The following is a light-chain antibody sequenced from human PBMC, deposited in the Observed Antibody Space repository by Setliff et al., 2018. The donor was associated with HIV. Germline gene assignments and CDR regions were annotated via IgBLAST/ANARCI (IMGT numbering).Light chain of an antibody. CDR2: QAS. J-gene: IGLJ1*01. CDR1: SGDVGRYNL. V-gene: IGLV2-23*01. CDR3: CSNTGSNTYV. Sequence: QSVLTQPASVSGSPGQSITISCTGTSGDVGRYNLVSWYQQQPGKPPKLMIYQASKRPSGVSNSFSGSKSGNTASLTISGLQAEDEADYYCCSNTGSNTYVFGTGTKVTVL.